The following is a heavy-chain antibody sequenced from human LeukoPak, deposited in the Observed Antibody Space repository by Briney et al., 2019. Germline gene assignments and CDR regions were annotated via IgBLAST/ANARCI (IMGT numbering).Heavy chain of an antibody. J-gene: IGHJ3*02. D-gene: IGHD3-22*01. V-gene: IGHV3-30*04. CDR3: AREGYSSGRAGTFDI. CDR1: GLTFSNSH. Sequence: GSLRLSCATSGLTFSNSHMHWVRQPPGARMEWVALISADGTNKQFGDSAKGRFTASRDNSRNTLDLQVDSLTVEDTAMYYCAREGYSSGRAGTFDIWGQGTMVTVSS. CDR2: ISADGTNK.